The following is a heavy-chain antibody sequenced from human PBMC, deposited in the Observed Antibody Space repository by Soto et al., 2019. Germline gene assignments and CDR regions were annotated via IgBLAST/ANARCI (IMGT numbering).Heavy chain of an antibody. CDR1: GFTFDDYA. Sequence: PGGSLRLSCAASGFTFDDYAMHWVRQAPGKGLEWVSGISWNSSSIYYADSVKGRFTISRDNSKNTLYLQMNSLRAEDTAVYYCARETLKRYYYYGMDVWGQGTTVTVSS. J-gene: IGHJ6*02. CDR3: ARETLKRYYYYGMDV. CDR2: ISWNSSSI. V-gene: IGHV3-9*01.